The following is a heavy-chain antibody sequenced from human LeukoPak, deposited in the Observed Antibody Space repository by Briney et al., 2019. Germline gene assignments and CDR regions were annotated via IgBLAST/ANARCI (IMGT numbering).Heavy chain of an antibody. J-gene: IGHJ1*01. CDR2: VNRDESEK. CDR1: GFTFSSHG. V-gene: IGHV3-7*01. Sequence: GGSLRLSCAASGFTFSSHGMHWVRQAPGKGLEWVANVNRDESEKNYVDSVKGRFTISRDNAKNSLYLQMDSLRAEDTAVYFCARDGSGSYYHHWGQGTQVTVSS. D-gene: IGHD1-26*01. CDR3: ARDGSGSYYHH.